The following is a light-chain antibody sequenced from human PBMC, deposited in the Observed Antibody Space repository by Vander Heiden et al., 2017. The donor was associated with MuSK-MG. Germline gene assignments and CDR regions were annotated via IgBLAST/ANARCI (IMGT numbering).Light chain of an antibody. CDR2: AAY. CDR3: QQYYSTPLT. J-gene: IGKJ4*01. V-gene: IGKV1-NL1*01. Sequence: DIQMTQSPSSLSASVGDIVTITCRANQDISNSLAWYRQKPDKAPNLLVYAAYRLESGVPTRFSGSGSGTYYTLTISSLHPEDFATYYCQQYYSTPLTFGGGTKVEIE. CDR1: QDISNS.